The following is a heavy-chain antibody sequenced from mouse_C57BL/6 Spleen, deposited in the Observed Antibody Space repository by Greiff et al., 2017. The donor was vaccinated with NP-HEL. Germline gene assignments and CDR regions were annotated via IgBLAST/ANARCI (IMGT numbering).Heavy chain of an antibody. CDR2: IYPRSGNT. CDR3: ARRIGECYYFDY. J-gene: IGHJ2*01. CDR1: GYTFTSYG. Sequence: VQLQQSGAELARPGASVKLSCKASGYTFTSYGISWVKQRTGQGLEWIGEIYPRSGNTYYNEKFKGKATLTADNSSSTAYMELRSLTAEDSVDYFCARRIGECYYFDYWGQGTTLTVSS. V-gene: IGHV1-81*01. D-gene: IGHD2-13*01.